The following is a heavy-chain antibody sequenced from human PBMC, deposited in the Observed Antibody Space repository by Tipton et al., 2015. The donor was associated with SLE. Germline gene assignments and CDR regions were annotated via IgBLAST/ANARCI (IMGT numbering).Heavy chain of an antibody. J-gene: IGHJ4*02. CDR1: GGSFSGYY. D-gene: IGHD1-1*01. CDR3: ARGVLRPFDY. Sequence: TLSLTCAVYGGSFSGYYWTWIRQPPGKGLEWIGEITHSGTTNSNPPLKSRLTISVDTSKNQFSLKLSSVTAADTAVYYCARGVLRPFDYWGQGTLVTVSS. V-gene: IGHV4-34*01. CDR2: ITHSGTT.